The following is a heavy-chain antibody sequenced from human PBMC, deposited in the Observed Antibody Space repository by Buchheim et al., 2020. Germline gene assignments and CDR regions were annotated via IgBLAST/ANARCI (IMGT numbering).Heavy chain of an antibody. CDR1: GGSITSGSYY. Sequence: QLQLQESGPGLVKPSETLSLTCTVSGGSITSGSYYWGWIRQSPGKGLEWIAIIGHTGDTYYNPSLQSRVTISVDTSKNQFSLKLSSVTAADTAVYYCARHRTVTGSSLSDYWGQGTL. CDR2: IGHTGDT. J-gene: IGHJ4*02. D-gene: IGHD1-26*01. V-gene: IGHV4-39*01. CDR3: ARHRTVTGSSLSDY.